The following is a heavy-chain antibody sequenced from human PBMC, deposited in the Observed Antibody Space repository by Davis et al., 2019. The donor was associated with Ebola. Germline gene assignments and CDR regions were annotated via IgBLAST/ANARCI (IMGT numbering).Heavy chain of an antibody. CDR1: GFTFSSYS. CDR3: ARALKFGSGYYGY. J-gene: IGHJ4*02. D-gene: IGHD3-22*01. CDR2: ISSSSSTI. Sequence: PGGSLRLSCAASGFTFSSYSMNWVRQAPGKGLEWVSYISSSSSTIYHADSVKGRFTISRDNAKNSLYLQMNSLRAEDTAVYYCARALKFGSGYYGYWGQGTLVTVSS. V-gene: IGHV3-48*04.